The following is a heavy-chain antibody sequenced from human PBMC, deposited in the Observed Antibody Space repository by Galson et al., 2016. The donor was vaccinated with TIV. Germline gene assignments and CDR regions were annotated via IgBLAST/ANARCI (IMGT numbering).Heavy chain of an antibody. V-gene: IGHV1-69*10. D-gene: IGHD6-13*01. CDR2: IIPILGIV. CDR1: GGTFINHA. J-gene: IGHJ5*01. Sequence: SVKVSCKASGGTFINHAFTWVRQAPRQGLEWMGGIIPILGIVNYAQKFQGRVTISADKSTDTVYMELPSLRSDDTAVYFCARRSQLKVAAGFDFWGQGTLVTVSS. CDR3: ARRSQLKVAAGFDF.